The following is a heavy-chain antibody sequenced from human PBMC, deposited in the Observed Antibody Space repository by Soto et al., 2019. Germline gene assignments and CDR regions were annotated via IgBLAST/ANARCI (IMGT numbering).Heavy chain of an antibody. J-gene: IGHJ4*02. V-gene: IGHV1-24*01. D-gene: IGHD2-2*01. CDR1: GYTLTELS. CDR3: ATGIVCSSTSCYGSGYDNSGPRDY. Sequence: ASVKVSCKVSGYTLTELSMHWVRQAPGKGLEWMGGFDPEDGETIYAQKFQGRVTMTEDTSTDTAYMELSSLRSEDTAVYYCATGIVCSSTSCYGSGYDNSGPRDYWGQGTLVTVSS. CDR2: FDPEDGET.